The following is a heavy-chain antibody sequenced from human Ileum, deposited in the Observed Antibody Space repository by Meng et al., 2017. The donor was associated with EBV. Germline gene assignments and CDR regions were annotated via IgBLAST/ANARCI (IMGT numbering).Heavy chain of an antibody. V-gene: IGHV6-1*01. CDR2: TYYRSKWNT. J-gene: IGHJ4*02. CDR3: ARGSYYFDS. CDR1: GDSVSSISGA. D-gene: IGHD1-26*01. Sequence: HVQLQQSAPGLLKPSQTLSLTCAISGDSVSSISGAWNWIRQSPSRGLEWLGRTYYRSKWNTDYAESVSSRITISPDTSKNQFSLQLNSVTPEDTAVYYCARGSYYFDSWGQGTLVTVSS.